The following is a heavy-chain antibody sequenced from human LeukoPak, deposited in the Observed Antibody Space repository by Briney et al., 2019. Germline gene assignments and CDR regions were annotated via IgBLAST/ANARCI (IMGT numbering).Heavy chain of an antibody. Sequence: SEPLSLPCPVSGGSISTNYWSWVRPSPGKGLEWIGYISYSGSTNYMPSLKSRATISGDTSKNQFSLNLTSVTAADTAVYYCARAMSIAARLQTIFDYWGQGTLVTVSS. V-gene: IGHV4-59*08. CDR1: GGSISTNY. CDR3: ARAMSIAARLQTIFDY. J-gene: IGHJ4*02. D-gene: IGHD6-6*01. CDR2: ISYSGST.